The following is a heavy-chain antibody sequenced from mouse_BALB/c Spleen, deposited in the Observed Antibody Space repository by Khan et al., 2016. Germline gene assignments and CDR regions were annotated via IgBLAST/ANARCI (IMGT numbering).Heavy chain of an antibody. CDR3: ASWDY. J-gene: IGHJ2*01. V-gene: IGHV5-17*02. Sequence: EVELVESGGGLVQPGGSRKLSCAASGFTFRRFGLHWVRQAPEKGLEWLAYISNGSSTIDYAAPLKGRNTISSANPENALFLQMTSVRSEDTAMYYCASWDYWGQRTTFTVSS. CDR1: GFTFRRFG. CDR2: ISNGSSTI.